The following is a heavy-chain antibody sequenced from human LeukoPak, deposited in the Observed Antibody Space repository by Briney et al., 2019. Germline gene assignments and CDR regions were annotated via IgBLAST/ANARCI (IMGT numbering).Heavy chain of an antibody. CDR1: GGSISGYF. V-gene: IGHV4-4*07. CDR2: IYAAGNT. CDR3: AREGGGSNRCLD. D-gene: IGHD3-16*02. Sequence: SETLSLTCTVSGGSISGYFWSWIRQPAGKGLEGIGRIYAAGNTNYNPSLKSRVTMSVDTSKNQFSLNLTSVTAADTAVYYCAREGGGSNRCLDWGQGTLVTVSS. J-gene: IGHJ1*01.